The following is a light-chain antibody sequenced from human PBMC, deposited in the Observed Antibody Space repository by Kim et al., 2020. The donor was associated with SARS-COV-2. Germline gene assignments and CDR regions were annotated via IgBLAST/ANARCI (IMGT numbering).Light chain of an antibody. Sequence: GQTVTISCPGGSANIGNKGVFWYQRLPGRAPKHLIYDNDKRPSGIPDRFSASKSGTSATLGITGLQTGDEANYYCGTWDSRLSAVVFGGGTKLTVL. V-gene: IGLV1-51*01. CDR1: SANIGNKG. CDR2: DND. CDR3: GTWDSRLSAVV. J-gene: IGLJ2*01.